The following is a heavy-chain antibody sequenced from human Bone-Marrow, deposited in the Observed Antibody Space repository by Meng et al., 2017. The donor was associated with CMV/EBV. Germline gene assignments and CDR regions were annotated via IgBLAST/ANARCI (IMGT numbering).Heavy chain of an antibody. CDR3: AKDIGCSSTSCYTRLSYYYYGMDV. CDR2: ISWNSGSI. J-gene: IGHJ6*02. CDR1: GFTFDDYA. Sequence: GGSLRLSCAASGFTFDDYAMHWVRQAPGKGLEWVSGISWNSGSIDYADSVKGRFTISRDNAKNSLYLQMNSLRAEDTALYYFAKDIGCSSTSCYTRLSYYYYGMDVWGQGTTVTVSS. V-gene: IGHV3-9*01. D-gene: IGHD2-2*02.